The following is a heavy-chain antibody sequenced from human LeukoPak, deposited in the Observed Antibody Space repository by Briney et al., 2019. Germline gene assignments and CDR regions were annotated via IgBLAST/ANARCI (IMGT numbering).Heavy chain of an antibody. CDR2: ISGSGGST. J-gene: IGHJ4*02. CDR3: AKNSGSYPPVDY. CDR1: GFTFSSYA. V-gene: IGHV3-23*01. D-gene: IGHD1-26*01. Sequence: GGSLRLSCAASGFTFSSYAMSWVRQAPGKGLEWVSVISGSGGSTYYADSVKGRFIISRDNSKNTLYLQMNSLRAEDTAVYYCAKNSGSYPPVDYWGQGTLVTVPS.